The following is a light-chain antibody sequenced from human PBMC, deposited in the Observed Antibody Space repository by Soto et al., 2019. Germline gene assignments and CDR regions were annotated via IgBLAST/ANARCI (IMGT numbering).Light chain of an antibody. V-gene: IGKV1-39*01. CDR1: QSISTY. CDR3: QQSYNTPLT. Sequence: DIQMTQSPSSLSASVGDRVTITCRASQSISTYLSWYQQKPGKAPKLLIYAASNLQSGVPSRFSGSGSGTDFTLTISSLQPEDFATYYCQQSYNTPLTFGQGTKLEIK. CDR2: AAS. J-gene: IGKJ2*01.